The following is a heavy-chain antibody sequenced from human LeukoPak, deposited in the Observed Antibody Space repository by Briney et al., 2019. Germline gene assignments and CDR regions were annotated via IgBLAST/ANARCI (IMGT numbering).Heavy chain of an antibody. CDR3: ARDRKPSSYLGLHV. V-gene: IGHV4-34*01. Sequence: SETLSPTCAVYGGSFSGYYWSWIRQPPGKGLEWIGEINHSGSTNYNPSLKSRVTISVDTSKNQFSLKLSSVTAADTAVYYCARDRKPSSYLGLHVWGQGTTVTVSS. CDR1: GGSFSGYY. D-gene: IGHD6-6*01. J-gene: IGHJ6*02. CDR2: INHSGST.